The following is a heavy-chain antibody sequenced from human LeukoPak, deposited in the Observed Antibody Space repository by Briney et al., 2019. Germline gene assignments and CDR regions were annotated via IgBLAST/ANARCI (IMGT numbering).Heavy chain of an antibody. CDR3: ARVPYYYDSSGYSDFDY. CDR1: GGSISSYY. J-gene: IGHJ4*02. V-gene: IGHV4-4*07. Sequence: PSETLSLTCTVSGGSISSYYWSWIRQPAGKGLEWIGRIYTSGSTNYNPSLKSRVTMSVDTSKNQFSLKLSSATDADTAVYYCARVPYYYDSSGYSDFDYWGQGILVTVSS. D-gene: IGHD3-22*01. CDR2: IYTSGST.